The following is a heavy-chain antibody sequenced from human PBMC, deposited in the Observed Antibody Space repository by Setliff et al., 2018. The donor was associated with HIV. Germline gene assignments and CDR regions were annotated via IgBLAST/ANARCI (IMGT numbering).Heavy chain of an antibody. D-gene: IGHD6-13*01. Sequence: CTVSGGSISSGSYYWSWIRQPAGKGLEWIGHIYTSGNSRYTNYNSSLESRVAISLDTSSNQFSLKLSSVTAADTAVYHCARILVAAAGTGFDPWGQGTLVTVSS. CDR2: IYTSGNSRYT. J-gene: IGHJ5*02. CDR3: ARILVAAAGTGFDP. CDR1: GGSISSGSYY. V-gene: IGHV4-61*09.